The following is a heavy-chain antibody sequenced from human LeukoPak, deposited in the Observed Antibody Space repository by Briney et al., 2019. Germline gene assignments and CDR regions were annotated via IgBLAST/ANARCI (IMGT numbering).Heavy chain of an antibody. V-gene: IGHV4-59*01. CDR3: AREGYYYDSSRWYLDL. CDR1: GGSISSYY. J-gene: IGHJ2*01. D-gene: IGHD3-22*01. Sequence: PSETLSLTCTVSGGSISSYYWSWIRQPPGKGLEWIGYIYYSGSTNYNPSLKSRVTISVDTSKNQFSLKLSSVTAADTALYYCAREGYYYDSSRWYLDLWGRGTLVTVSS. CDR2: IYYSGST.